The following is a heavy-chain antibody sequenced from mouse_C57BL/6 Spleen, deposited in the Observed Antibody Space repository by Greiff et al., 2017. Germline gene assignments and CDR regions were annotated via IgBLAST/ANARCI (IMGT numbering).Heavy chain of an antibody. Sequence: VQLQQSGAELVKPGASVKISCKASGYAFSSYWMNWVKQRPGKGLEWIGQIYPGDGDTNYNGKFKGKATLTADKSSSTAYMQLSSLTSEDSAVYFCARRHTAQDVDYWGQGTTLTVSS. CDR1: GYAFSSYW. J-gene: IGHJ2*01. CDR2: IYPGDGDT. D-gene: IGHD3-2*02. V-gene: IGHV1-80*01. CDR3: ARRHTAQDVDY.